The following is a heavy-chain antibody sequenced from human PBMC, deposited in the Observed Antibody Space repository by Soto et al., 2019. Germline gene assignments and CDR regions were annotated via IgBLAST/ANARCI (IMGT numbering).Heavy chain of an antibody. V-gene: IGHV5-51*01. Sequence: GESLKISCKGSGYNFAGYWIAWVRQMPGKGLELMGIIYPSDSYTRYRPSFQGQVTISADKSISSAYLQWSSLRVEDTAMYFCARTILIRYFDNWGQGTQVTVSS. CDR3: ARTILIRYFDN. CDR1: GYNFAGYW. CDR2: IYPSDSYT. D-gene: IGHD3-3*02. J-gene: IGHJ4*02.